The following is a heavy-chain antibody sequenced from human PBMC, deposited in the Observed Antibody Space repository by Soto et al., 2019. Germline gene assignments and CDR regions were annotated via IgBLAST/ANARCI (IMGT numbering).Heavy chain of an antibody. J-gene: IGHJ6*02. CDR1: GFTLSSYM. CDR3: ARYIPGVRYYGMDV. V-gene: IGHV3-23*01. D-gene: IGHD2-2*01. CDR2: IGGSGDST. Sequence: GGSLRLSCTASGFTLSSYMMSWVRQPPGKGLEWVSLIGGSGDSTYYADSVKGRFTISRDNSGNTLFLEMYSLRAEDTAVYYCARYIPGVRYYGMDVWGQGTTVTSP.